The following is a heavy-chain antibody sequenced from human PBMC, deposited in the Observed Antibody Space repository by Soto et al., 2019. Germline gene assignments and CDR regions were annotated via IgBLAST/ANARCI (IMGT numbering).Heavy chain of an antibody. V-gene: IGHV4-30-4*01. Sequence: PSETLSLTCTVSGGSISSSDYYWSWIRQPPGKGLEWIGYIYYSGITYYNPSLKSRVTISVDTSKNQFSLKLSPVTAADTAVYYCAREVEVIMAPHFDNWGQGTLVTVSS. CDR1: GGSISSSDYY. CDR2: IYYSGIT. D-gene: IGHD3-10*01. CDR3: AREVEVIMAPHFDN. J-gene: IGHJ4*02.